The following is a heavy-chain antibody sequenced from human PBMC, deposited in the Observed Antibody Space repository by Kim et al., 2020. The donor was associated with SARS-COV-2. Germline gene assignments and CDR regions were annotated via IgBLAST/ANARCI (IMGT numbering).Heavy chain of an antibody. CDR3: ARDIVDSSSSRGSGFDP. D-gene: IGHD6-6*01. J-gene: IGHJ5*02. Sequence: LKVRVTISVDTSKNQFSLKLSSVTAADTAVYYCARDIVDSSSSRGSGFDPWGQGTLVTVSS. V-gene: IGHV4-31*02.